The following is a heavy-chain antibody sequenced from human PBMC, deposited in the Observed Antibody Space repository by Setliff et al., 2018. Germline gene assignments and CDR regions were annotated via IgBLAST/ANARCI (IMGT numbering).Heavy chain of an antibody. Sequence: PGESLKISCKASGYIFTRYWIGWVRQLPGKGLEWMGVIYPGDSDTRYSPSFQGQVTISADKSINTAYLQWSSLKASDTAIYYCTRHEDRNKCTSSSCYRENDAFDVWGQGAMVTVSS. J-gene: IGHJ3*01. CDR1: GYIFTRYW. V-gene: IGHV5-51*01. CDR3: TRHEDRNKCTSSSCYRENDAFDV. D-gene: IGHD2-2*01. CDR2: IYPGDSDT.